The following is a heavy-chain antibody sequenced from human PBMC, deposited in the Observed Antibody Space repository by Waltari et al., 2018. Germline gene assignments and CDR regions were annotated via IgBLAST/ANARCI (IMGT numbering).Heavy chain of an antibody. Sequence: QLQLQESGPGLVKPSETLSLTCTVSGGSISSSSYYWGWIRQPPGKGLEWIGSIYYSGSTHYNPSLKSRVTISVDTSKNQFSLKLSSVTAADTAVYYCATQYSYGQSYYYYYMDVWGKGTTVTVSS. CDR2: IYYSGST. D-gene: IGHD5-18*01. CDR1: GGSISSSSYY. J-gene: IGHJ6*03. CDR3: ATQYSYGQSYYYYYMDV. V-gene: IGHV4-39*01.